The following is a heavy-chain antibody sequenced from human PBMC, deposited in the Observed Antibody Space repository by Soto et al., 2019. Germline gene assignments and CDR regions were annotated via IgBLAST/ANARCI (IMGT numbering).Heavy chain of an antibody. CDR3: ARLHYDSSGYPAFDY. CDR2: IYYSGST. CDR1: GGSISSSSYY. Sequence: QLQLQESGPGPVKPSETLSLTCTVSGGSISSSSYYWGWIRQPPGKGLEWIGSIYYSGSTYYNPSLKSRVTISVDTSKNQFSLKLSSVTAADAAVYYCARLHYDSSGYPAFDYWGQGTLVTVSS. J-gene: IGHJ4*02. V-gene: IGHV4-39*01. D-gene: IGHD3-22*01.